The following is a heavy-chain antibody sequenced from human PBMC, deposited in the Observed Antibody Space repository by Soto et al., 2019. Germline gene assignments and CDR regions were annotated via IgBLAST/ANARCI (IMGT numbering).Heavy chain of an antibody. J-gene: IGHJ5*02. D-gene: IGHD5-12*01. CDR3: RREIGYSGYDYSWFDP. Sequence: PGGSLRLSCAASGFTFSSYWMHWVRQAPGKGLVWVSRINSDGSSTSYADSVKGRFTISRDNAKNTLYLQMNSLRAEDTAVYYGRREIGYSGYDYSWFDPWGQGSLVTVSS. CDR2: INSDGSST. V-gene: IGHV3-74*01. CDR1: GFTFSSYW.